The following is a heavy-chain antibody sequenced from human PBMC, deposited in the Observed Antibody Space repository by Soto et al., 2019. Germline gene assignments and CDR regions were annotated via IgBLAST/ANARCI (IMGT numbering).Heavy chain of an antibody. CDR3: ARVLPRSVTRFYYYYMDV. CDR2: IYYSGST. Sequence: PSETLSLTCTVSGGSISSYYWSWIRQPPGKGLEWIGYIYYSGSTNYNPSLKSRVTISVDTSKNQFSLNRSSVTAADTAVYYCARVLPRSVTRFYYYYMDVWGKGTTVTVSS. V-gene: IGHV4-59*01. D-gene: IGHD4-17*01. CDR1: GGSISSYY. J-gene: IGHJ6*03.